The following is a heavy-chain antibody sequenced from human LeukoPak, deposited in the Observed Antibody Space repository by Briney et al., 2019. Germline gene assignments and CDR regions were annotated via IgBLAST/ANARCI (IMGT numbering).Heavy chain of an antibody. CDR2: IYYSGST. CDR1: GGSISSYY. D-gene: IGHD5-24*01. V-gene: IGHV4-59*08. Sequence: PSETLSLTCTVSGGSISSYYWSWIRQPPGKGLEWIGYIYYSGSTNYNPSLKSRVTISVDTSKNQFSLKLSSVTAADTAVYYCARGDRDGHNNDFDYWGQGTLVTVSS. J-gene: IGHJ4*02. CDR3: ARGDRDGHNNDFDY.